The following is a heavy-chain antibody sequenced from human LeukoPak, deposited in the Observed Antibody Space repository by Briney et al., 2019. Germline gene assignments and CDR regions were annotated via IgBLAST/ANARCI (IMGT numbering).Heavy chain of an antibody. CDR1: GFSFSSHW. CDR3: ARDRETYYDILTGYYTLGDAFDI. D-gene: IGHD3-9*01. J-gene: IGHJ3*02. CDR2: INQDGSER. Sequence: GGSLRLSCAASGFSFSSHWMDWVRQAPGKGLEWVANINQDGSERYFGDAVKGRFTISRDNAKNTLYLQMNSLRAEDTAVYYCARDRETYYDILTGYYTLGDAFDIWGQGTMVTVSS. V-gene: IGHV3-7*01.